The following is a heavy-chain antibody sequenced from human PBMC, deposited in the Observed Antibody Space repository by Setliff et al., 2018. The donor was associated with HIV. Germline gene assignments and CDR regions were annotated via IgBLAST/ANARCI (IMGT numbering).Heavy chain of an antibody. CDR2: MYYRGST. V-gene: IGHV4-39*01. CDR1: AGSIRSSTYY. J-gene: IGHJ4*02. Sequence: SETLSLTCTVSAGSIRSSTYYWGWIRQPPGKGLEWIGNMYYRGSTYYNPSPKSRVIISVDTSKNQFSLKLSSVTAADTAVYYCAGHKSQPYYFDYWGQGTLVTVSS. CDR3: AGHKSQPYYFDY.